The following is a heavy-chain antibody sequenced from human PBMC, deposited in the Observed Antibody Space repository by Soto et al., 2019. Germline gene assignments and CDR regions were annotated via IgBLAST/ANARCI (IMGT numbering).Heavy chain of an antibody. V-gene: IGHV5-51*01. CDR2: IYPGDSET. J-gene: IGHJ6*02. CDR3: ARHLSPPTYYYGSGSYVSPYYYYYYGMDV. Sequence: GESLKISCKGSGYSFTSYWIGWVRQMPGKGLEWMGIIYPGDSETRYSPSFQGQVTISADKSISTAYLQWSSLKASDTAMYYCARHLSPPTYYYGSGSYVSPYYYYYYGMDVWGQGTTVTVSS. D-gene: IGHD3-10*01. CDR1: GYSFTSYW.